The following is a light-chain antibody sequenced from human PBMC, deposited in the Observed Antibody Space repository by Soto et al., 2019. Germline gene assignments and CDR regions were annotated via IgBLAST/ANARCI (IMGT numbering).Light chain of an antibody. J-gene: IGLJ2*01. V-gene: IGLV2-8*01. Sequence: QSALTQPPSASGSPGQSVTISCTGTGNDVGGFDYVSWYQHHPGKAPKLVIFEVTKRPSGVPDRFSGSKSDNTASLTVSGLQADDEADYYRSSYSDTNNFVVFGGGTKLTVL. CDR3: SSYSDTNNFVV. CDR2: EVT. CDR1: GNDVGGFDY.